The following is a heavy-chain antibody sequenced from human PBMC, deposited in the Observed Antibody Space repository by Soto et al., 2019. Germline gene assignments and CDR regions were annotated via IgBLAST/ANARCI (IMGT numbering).Heavy chain of an antibody. D-gene: IGHD2-8*02. J-gene: IGHJ6*02. CDR2: ISWNSGTI. V-gene: IGHV3-9*01. CDR3: AKSTGGTANGMGV. CDR1: GFSFDDYA. Sequence: GGSLRLSCAASGFSFDDYAMHWVRQAPGKGLEWVSGISWNSGTIGYADSVKGRFTISRDNAKNSLYLQMNSLRAEDTALYYCAKSTGGTANGMGVWGQGTTVTV.